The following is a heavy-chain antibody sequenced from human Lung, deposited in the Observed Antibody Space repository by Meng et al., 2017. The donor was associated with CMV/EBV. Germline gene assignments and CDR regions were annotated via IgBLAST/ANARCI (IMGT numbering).Heavy chain of an antibody. V-gene: IGHV1-2*02. Sequence: SCKASGYIFIAYYIHWVRQAPGQGLEWLGWINPGTGGTDCAQKFQGRVTMTRDTSISTVYLELTTLTSDDTAVYFCARAPYESNFDPWGQGTLVTVSS. CDR1: GYIFIAYY. CDR2: INPGTGGT. J-gene: IGHJ5*02. CDR3: ARAPYESNFDP. D-gene: IGHD3-22*01.